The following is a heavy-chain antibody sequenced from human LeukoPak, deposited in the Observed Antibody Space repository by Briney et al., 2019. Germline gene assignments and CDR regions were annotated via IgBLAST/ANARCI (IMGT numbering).Heavy chain of an antibody. V-gene: IGHV4-4*07. D-gene: IGHD3-9*01. CDR1: GGSISSYY. Sequence: SETLSLTCTVSGGSISSYYWSWVRQPAGKGLEWIGRIYTCGSTNYNPSLKSRVTMSVDTSKNQFSLKLSSVTAADTAVYYCARDRSRYDILTGYASLDYWGQGTLVTVSS. CDR2: IYTCGST. CDR3: ARDRSRYDILTGYASLDY. J-gene: IGHJ4*02.